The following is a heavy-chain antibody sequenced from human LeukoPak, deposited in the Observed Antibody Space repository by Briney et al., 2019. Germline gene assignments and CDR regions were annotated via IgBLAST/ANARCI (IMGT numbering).Heavy chain of an antibody. CDR3: AKVTRRSKDSSSPAEYFQH. CDR1: GFTFDDYA. V-gene: IGHV3-9*01. D-gene: IGHD6-13*01. CDR2: ISWNSGSI. Sequence: GGSLRLSCAASGFTFDDYAMHWVRQAPGKGLEWVSGISWNSGSIGYADSVKGRFTISRDNAKNSLYLQMNSLRAEDTALYYCAKVTRRSKDSSSPAEYFQHWGQGTLVTVSS. J-gene: IGHJ1*01.